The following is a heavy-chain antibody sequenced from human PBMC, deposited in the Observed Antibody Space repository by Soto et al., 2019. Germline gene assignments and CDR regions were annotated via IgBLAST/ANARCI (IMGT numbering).Heavy chain of an antibody. CDR1: GFTFSSYA. CDR2: ISGTGIST. Sequence: EVPLLESGGGLVQPGGSLRLSCAASGFTFSSYAMSWVRQAPGKGLEWVSAISGTGISTYYEDSVKGRFTISRDNYRNTLYLQMNSLRAEDTAVYYCAKSGIPSGTSLSSPDYWGQGTLVTVSS. D-gene: IGHD1-26*01. V-gene: IGHV3-23*01. CDR3: AKSGIPSGTSLSSPDY. J-gene: IGHJ4*02.